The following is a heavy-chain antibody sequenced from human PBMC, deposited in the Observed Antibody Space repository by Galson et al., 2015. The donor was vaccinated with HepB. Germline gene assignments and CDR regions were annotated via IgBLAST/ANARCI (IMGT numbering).Heavy chain of an antibody. CDR2: IIPILGIA. V-gene: IGHV1-69*10. Sequence: SVKVSCKASGGTFSSYAISWVRQAPGQGLEWMGGIIPILGIANYAQKFQGRVTITADKSTSTAYMELSSLRSEDTAVYYCATGGDCGGDCYSVFDYWGQGTLVTVSS. CDR1: GGTFSSYA. J-gene: IGHJ4*02. D-gene: IGHD2-21*01. CDR3: ATGGDCGGDCYSVFDY.